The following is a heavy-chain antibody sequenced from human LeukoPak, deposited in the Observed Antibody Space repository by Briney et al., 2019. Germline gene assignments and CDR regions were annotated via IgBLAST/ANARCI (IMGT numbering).Heavy chain of an antibody. Sequence: GASVKVSCEASGYTFTTYGISWVRQAPGQGLEWMGWISAYNGNTNYVQKLQGRVNMTTDTSTSTAYMELRSLRSDDTAVYYCARVAPTRYCSSTSCYMRDGMDVWGQGTTVTVSS. J-gene: IGHJ6*02. CDR1: GYTFTTYG. V-gene: IGHV1-18*01. CDR2: ISAYNGNT. CDR3: ARVAPTRYCSSTSCYMRDGMDV. D-gene: IGHD2-2*02.